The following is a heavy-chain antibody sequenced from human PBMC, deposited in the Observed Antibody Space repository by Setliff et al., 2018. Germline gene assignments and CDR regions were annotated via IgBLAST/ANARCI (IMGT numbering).Heavy chain of an antibody. J-gene: IGHJ4*02. D-gene: IGHD6-19*01. CDR1: GFIFTNYA. V-gene: IGHV3-23*01. Sequence: PGGSLRLSCAASGFIFTNYAMSWVRQAPGKGLEWVSGILGSDGRTYYADSVKGRFTISRDNSKSTLYLQMDSLRADDTAVYFCAKDVGLGSGWSYFDYWGQGALVTVSS. CDR3: AKDVGLGSGWSYFDY. CDR2: ILGSDGRT.